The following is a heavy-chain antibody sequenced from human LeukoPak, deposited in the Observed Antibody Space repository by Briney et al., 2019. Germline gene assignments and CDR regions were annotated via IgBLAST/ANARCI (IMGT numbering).Heavy chain of an antibody. V-gene: IGHV3-23*01. CDR2: ISGSGGST. CDR3: AKDLGYSYGYANPFDY. D-gene: IGHD5-18*01. CDR1: GFTFSNYA. Sequence: GGSLRLSCAASGFTFSNYAMSWVRQAPGKGLEWVSAISGSGGSTYYADSVKGRFTISRDNSKNTLYLQMNSLRAEDTAVYYCAKDLGYSYGYANPFDYWGQGTLVTVSS. J-gene: IGHJ4*02.